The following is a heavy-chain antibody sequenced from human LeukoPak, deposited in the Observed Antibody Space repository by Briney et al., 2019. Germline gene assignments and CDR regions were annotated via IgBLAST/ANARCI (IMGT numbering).Heavy chain of an antibody. Sequence: GGSLRLSCAASGFTFSGYGMSWVRQAPGRGLEWVAFIRNDGTKEYHADSVKGRFSISRDNPKNTLYLQMNSLSVEDTAIYYCVKALGGSGSYWGQGTSVIVSS. CDR1: GFTFSGYG. V-gene: IGHV3-30*02. D-gene: IGHD3-10*01. J-gene: IGHJ4*02. CDR3: VKALGGSGSY. CDR2: IRNDGTKE.